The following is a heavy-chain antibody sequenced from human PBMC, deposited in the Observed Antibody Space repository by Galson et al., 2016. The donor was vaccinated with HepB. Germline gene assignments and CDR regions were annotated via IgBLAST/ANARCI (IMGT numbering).Heavy chain of an antibody. Sequence: SLRLSCAASGFTFTDAWMNWVRQAPGTGLEWVGRVKRKVDGETTDYAAPVKGRFTISRDDSKNAFYLQMNSLKAEDTAVYYCAKQGGNKFGWAWGQGTLVTVSS. CDR3: AKQGGNKFGWA. CDR2: VKRKVDGETT. CDR1: GFTFTDAW. D-gene: IGHD1-26*01. J-gene: IGHJ5*02. V-gene: IGHV3-15*01.